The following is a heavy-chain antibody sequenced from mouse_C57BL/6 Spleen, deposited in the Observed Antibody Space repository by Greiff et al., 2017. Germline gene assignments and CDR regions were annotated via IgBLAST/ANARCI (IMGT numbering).Heavy chain of an antibody. CDR2: INPNNGGT. CDR1: GYTFTDYY. D-gene: IGHD2-4*01. V-gene: IGHV1-26*01. Sequence: VQLKQSGPELVKPGASVKISCKASGYTFTDYYMNWVKQSHGKSLEWIGDINPNNGGTSYNQKFKGKATLTVDKSSSTAYMELRSLTSEDSAVYYCARGDYDNYYAMDYWGQGTSVTVSS. CDR3: ARGDYDNYYAMDY. J-gene: IGHJ4*01.